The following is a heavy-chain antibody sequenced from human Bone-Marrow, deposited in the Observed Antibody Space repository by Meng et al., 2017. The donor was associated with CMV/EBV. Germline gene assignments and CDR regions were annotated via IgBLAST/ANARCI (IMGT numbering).Heavy chain of an antibody. CDR2: ISGNGVST. CDR1: GFTFSSYA. CDR3: ALYCSGGSCYSSG. Sequence: GGTLRLSCAASGFTFSSYAMSWVRQAPGKGLEWVSGISGNGVSTYYADPVKGRFTISRDNSKNTLYLRMSSLRPEDTAVYYCALYCSGGSCYSSGWGQGTLVTVSS. J-gene: IGHJ4*02. V-gene: IGHV3-23*01. D-gene: IGHD2-15*01.